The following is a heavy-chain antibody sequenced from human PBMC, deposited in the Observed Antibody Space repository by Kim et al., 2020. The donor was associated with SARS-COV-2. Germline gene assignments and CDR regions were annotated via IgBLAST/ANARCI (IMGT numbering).Heavy chain of an antibody. CDR3: ARDVSDSSSWETFDY. V-gene: IGHV1-3*01. CDR1: GYTFTSYA. D-gene: IGHD6-13*01. Sequence: ASVKVSCKASGYTFTSYAMHWVRQAPGQRLEWMGWINAGNGNTKYSQKFQGRVTITRDTSASTAYMELSSLRSEDTAVYYCARDVSDSSSWETFDYWGQGTLVTVSS. J-gene: IGHJ4*02. CDR2: INAGNGNT.